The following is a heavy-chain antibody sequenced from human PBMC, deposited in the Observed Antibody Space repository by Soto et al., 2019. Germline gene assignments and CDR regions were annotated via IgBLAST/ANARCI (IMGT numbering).Heavy chain of an antibody. D-gene: IGHD3-3*02. Sequence: KPSETLSLTCTVSGGSISSYYWSWIRQPPGKGLEWIGYIYYSGSTNYNPSLKSRVTISVDTSKNQFSLKLSSVTAADTAVYYCARQTVESSITSPHYYYYGMDVWGQGTTVTVSS. CDR2: IYYSGST. V-gene: IGHV4-59*01. CDR3: ARQTVESSITSPHYYYYGMDV. J-gene: IGHJ6*02. CDR1: GGSISSYY.